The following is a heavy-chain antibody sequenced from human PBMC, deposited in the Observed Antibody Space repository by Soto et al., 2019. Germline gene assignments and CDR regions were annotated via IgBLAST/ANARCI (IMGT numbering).Heavy chain of an antibody. CDR1: GFTFSSYA. CDR2: ISGSGGST. CDR3: AKDRYYSGGSCYSTSWFDP. Sequence: EVQLLESGGGLVQPGGSLRLSCAASGFTFSSYAMSWVRQAPGKGLEWVSAISGSGGSTYYADSVKGRFTISRDNSKNTLYLQMNSLRAEDTAVYYCAKDRYYSGGSCYSTSWFDPWGQVTLVTVSS. J-gene: IGHJ5*02. D-gene: IGHD2-15*01. V-gene: IGHV3-23*01.